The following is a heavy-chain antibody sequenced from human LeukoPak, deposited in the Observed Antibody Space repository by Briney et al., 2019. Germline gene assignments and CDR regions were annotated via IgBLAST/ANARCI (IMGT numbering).Heavy chain of an antibody. CDR3: AREIAVAGTDY. Sequence: PGGSLRLSCAASGFTFSSYSMNWVRQAPGKGLEWVSSISSSSSYIYYVDSVKGRFTISRDNAKNSLYLQMNSLRAEDTAVYYCAREIAVAGTDYWGQGTLVTVSS. V-gene: IGHV3-21*01. CDR1: GFTFSSYS. J-gene: IGHJ4*02. CDR2: ISSSSSYI. D-gene: IGHD6-19*01.